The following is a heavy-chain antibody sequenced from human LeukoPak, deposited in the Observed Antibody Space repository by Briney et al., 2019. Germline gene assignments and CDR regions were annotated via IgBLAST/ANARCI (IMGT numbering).Heavy chain of an antibody. CDR2: ISYDVGKK. CDR1: GFTFSSYG. CDR3: AKDDYYDTSGYRD. D-gene: IGHD3-22*01. V-gene: IGHV3-30*18. J-gene: IGHJ4*02. Sequence: GGSLRLSCAASGFTFSSYGMHWVRQAPGKGLEGVAVISYDVGKKYYADSVKGRFTISRDNSKNTLYLQMNSLRAEDTAVYYCAKDDYYDTSGYRDWGQGTLVTVAS.